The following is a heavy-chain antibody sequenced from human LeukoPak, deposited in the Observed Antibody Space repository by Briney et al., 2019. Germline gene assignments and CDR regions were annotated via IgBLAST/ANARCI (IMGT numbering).Heavy chain of an antibody. CDR2: IYPGDSDT. J-gene: IGHJ5*02. Sequence: GESLKISCKGSGYSFTSYWIGWVRQMPGKGLEWMGIIYPGDSDTRYSPSFQGQVTISADKSISTAYLQWSSLKASDTAMYYCARSTCGGACYTGPGEDTERELSFDPWGQGTLVTVSS. CDR1: GYSFTSYW. D-gene: IGHD2-21*02. CDR3: ARSTCGGACYTGPGEDTERELSFDP. V-gene: IGHV5-51*01.